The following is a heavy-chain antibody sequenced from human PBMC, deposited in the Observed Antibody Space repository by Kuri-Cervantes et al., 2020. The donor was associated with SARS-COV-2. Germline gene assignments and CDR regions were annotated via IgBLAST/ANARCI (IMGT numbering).Heavy chain of an antibody. J-gene: IGHJ2*01. V-gene: IGHV3-30-3*01. CDR2: ISYDGSNK. Sequence: GESLKISCAASGFTFSSYAMHRVRQAPGKGLEWVAAISYDGSNKYYADSVKGRFTISRDNSKNTLYLQMNSLRAEDTAVYYCARSPPLGYFDLWGRGTLVTVSS. CDR1: GFTFSSYA. CDR3: ARSPPLGYFDL.